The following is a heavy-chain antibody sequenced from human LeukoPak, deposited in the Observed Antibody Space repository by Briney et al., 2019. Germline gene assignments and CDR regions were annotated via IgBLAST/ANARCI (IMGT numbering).Heavy chain of an antibody. Sequence: GGCLRLSCAASGFTFDDYAMHWARQARGKGLGWVLSIVWNSGRMDYADSVKGRFIISRDNAKNTLYLQMNSLRAEDMAVYYCAKDAIWAGTESFDYWGQGTPVTVSS. D-gene: IGHD6-19*01. V-gene: IGHV3-9*03. CDR2: IVWNSGRM. CDR1: GFTFDDYA. CDR3: AKDAIWAGTESFDY. J-gene: IGHJ4*02.